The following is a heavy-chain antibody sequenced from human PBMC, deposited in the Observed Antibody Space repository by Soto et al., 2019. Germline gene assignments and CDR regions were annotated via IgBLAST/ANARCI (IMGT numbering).Heavy chain of an antibody. Sequence: QVTLKESGPVLVKPTETLTLTCTVSGFSLSNTRMGVSWIRQPPGKALEWLAHIFSNDAKTYSTSLKSRLTISKDTSKSQVVLTVTNMDPVDTATYFCARIRWIREYYFDYWGEGTPVAVSS. D-gene: IGHD5-18*01. V-gene: IGHV2-26*01. CDR3: ARIRWIREYYFDY. CDR1: GFSLSNTRMG. J-gene: IGHJ4*02. CDR2: IFSNDAK.